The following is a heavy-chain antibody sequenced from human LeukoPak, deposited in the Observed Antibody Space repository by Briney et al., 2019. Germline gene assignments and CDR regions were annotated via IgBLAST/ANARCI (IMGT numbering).Heavy chain of an antibody. D-gene: IGHD6-13*01. J-gene: IGHJ4*02. V-gene: IGHV4-59*12. Sequence: SETLSLTCTVSGGSISTYYWSWIRQPPGKGLEWIGYSYYSGSTNCNPSLKGRVTISVDSSKNQFSLQLNSVTPEDTALYYCALDVSWRLDYWGQGTLVTVSS. CDR2: SYYSGST. CDR3: ALDVSWRLDY. CDR1: GGSISTYY.